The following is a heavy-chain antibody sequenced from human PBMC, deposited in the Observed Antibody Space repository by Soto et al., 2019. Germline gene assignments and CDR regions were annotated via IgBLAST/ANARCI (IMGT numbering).Heavy chain of an antibody. CDR1: GFTFTSAW. CDR2: IKSKADGGTT. J-gene: IGHJ4*02. Sequence: GGSLRLSCAASGFTFTSAWMNWVRQAPGKGLEWVGRIKSKADGGTTDYAAPVTGRFTISRDDSKTTLYLQMNSLKTEDTAVYYCATQVRVLWTLPNYWGQGSLVTVSS. V-gene: IGHV3-15*01. CDR3: ATQVRVLWTLPNY. D-gene: IGHD3-10*01.